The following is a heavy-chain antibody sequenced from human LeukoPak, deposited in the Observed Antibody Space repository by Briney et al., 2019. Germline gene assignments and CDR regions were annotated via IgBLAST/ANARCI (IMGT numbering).Heavy chain of an antibody. Sequence: GRSLRLSCAASGFTFSSYGMHWVRQAPGKGLEWVAVISYDGSNKYYADSVKGRFTISRDNSKNTLYLQMNSLRAEDTAVYYCAKESQYSSSWTYRYYYYGMDVWGQGITVTVSS. V-gene: IGHV3-30*18. CDR3: AKESQYSSSWTYRYYYYGMDV. D-gene: IGHD6-13*01. J-gene: IGHJ6*02. CDR2: ISYDGSNK. CDR1: GFTFSSYG.